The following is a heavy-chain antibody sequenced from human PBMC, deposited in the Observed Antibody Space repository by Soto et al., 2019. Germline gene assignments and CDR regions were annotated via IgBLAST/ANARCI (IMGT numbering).Heavy chain of an antibody. D-gene: IGHD3-22*01. CDR2: IYYSGST. Sequence: PSETLSLTCTVSGGSISSYYWSWIRQPPGKGLEWIGYIYYSGSTNYNPSLKSRVTISVDTSKNQFSLKLSSVTAADTAVYYCASGVSYYYDRSGSYDYWGQGTLVTVSS. V-gene: IGHV4-59*01. CDR3: ASGVSYYYDRSGSYDY. CDR1: GGSISSYY. J-gene: IGHJ4*02.